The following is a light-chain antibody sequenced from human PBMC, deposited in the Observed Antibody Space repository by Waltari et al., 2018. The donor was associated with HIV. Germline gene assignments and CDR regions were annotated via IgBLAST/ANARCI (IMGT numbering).Light chain of an antibody. CDR2: EVN. CDR1: RNDVGGYDY. J-gene: IGLJ1*01. Sequence: QSALTQPASVSGSPGQSITISCTGTRNDVGGYDYVSWYQQHPGKAPKLMIYEVNSTASAVCLRFAGSKWGYMASVTISGLQPGDEAESFSSTYTRGRVYVFGTGTTVTVL. V-gene: IGLV2-14*01. CDR3: STYTRGRVYV.